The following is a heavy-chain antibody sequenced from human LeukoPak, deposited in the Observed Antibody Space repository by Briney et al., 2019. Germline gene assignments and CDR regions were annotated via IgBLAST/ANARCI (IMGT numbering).Heavy chain of an antibody. Sequence: ASVKVSCKASGYTFTSYDINWVRQATGQGLEWMGWMNPNSGNTGYAQKFQGRVTMARNTSISTAYMELSSLRSEDTAVYYCARGLVKPAAMWVYYYYYYMDVWGKGTTVTISS. V-gene: IGHV1-8*01. D-gene: IGHD2-2*01. CDR2: MNPNSGNT. CDR3: ARGLVKPAAMWVYYYYYYMDV. CDR1: GYTFTSYD. J-gene: IGHJ6*03.